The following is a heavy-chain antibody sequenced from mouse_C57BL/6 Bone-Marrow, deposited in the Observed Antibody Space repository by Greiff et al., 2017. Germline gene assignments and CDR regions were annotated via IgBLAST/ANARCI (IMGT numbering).Heavy chain of an antibody. J-gene: IGHJ2*01. CDR1: GYTFTDYE. Sequence: QVQLKESGAELVRPGASVTLSCKASGYTFTDYEMHWVKQTPVHGLEWIGALDPETGGTAYNQKFKGKAILTADKSSSTAYMELRSLTSEDSAVYYCTRPLLYYGSSPDYWGQGTTLTVSS. CDR2: LDPETGGT. CDR3: TRPLLYYGSSPDY. D-gene: IGHD1-1*01. V-gene: IGHV1-15*01.